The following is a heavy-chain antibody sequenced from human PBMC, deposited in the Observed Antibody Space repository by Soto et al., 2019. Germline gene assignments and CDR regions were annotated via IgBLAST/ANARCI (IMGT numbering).Heavy chain of an antibody. CDR1: GLTFSNYA. Sequence: EVQLLESGGGLVQPGGSLRLSCAGSGLTFSNYAMVWVRQAPGKGLEWVSAISGGGGGAHYADSVRGRFSISRDNSKNTLHLQMNSLRAEDTVLYYCAKDPNGDYVGAFDDWGQGTMVTVSS. CDR2: ISGGGGGA. V-gene: IGHV3-23*01. CDR3: AKDPNGDYVGAFDD. J-gene: IGHJ3*01. D-gene: IGHD4-17*01.